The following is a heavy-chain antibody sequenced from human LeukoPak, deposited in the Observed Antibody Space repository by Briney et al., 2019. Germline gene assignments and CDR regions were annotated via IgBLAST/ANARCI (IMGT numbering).Heavy chain of an antibody. J-gene: IGHJ4*02. V-gene: IGHV3-11*06. D-gene: IGHD6-19*01. CDR1: GFTFSDYY. CDR2: ISSSSSYT. Sequence: PGGSLRLSCAASGFTFSDYYMSWIRQAPGKGLEWVSYISSSSSYTNYADSVKDRFTISRDNAKNSLYLQMNSLRAEDTAVYYCARDFPSTYSSGPPAYWGQGTLVTVSS. CDR3: ARDFPSTYSSGPPAY.